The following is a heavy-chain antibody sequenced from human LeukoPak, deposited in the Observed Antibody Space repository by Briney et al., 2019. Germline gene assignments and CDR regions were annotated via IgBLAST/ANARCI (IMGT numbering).Heavy chain of an antibody. V-gene: IGHV3-48*01. D-gene: IGHD5-18*01. Sequence: PGGSLRLSCAASGSTFSSYSMKWVRQAPGKGLEWVSYISSSSSTIYYADSVKGRFTISRDNAKNSLYLQMNSLRAEDTAVYYCARDLHSYGYWGQGTLVTVSS. J-gene: IGHJ4*02. CDR1: GSTFSSYS. CDR2: ISSSSSTI. CDR3: ARDLHSYGY.